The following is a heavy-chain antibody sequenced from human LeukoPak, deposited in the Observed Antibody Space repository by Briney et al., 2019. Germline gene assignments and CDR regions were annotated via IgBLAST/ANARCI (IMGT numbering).Heavy chain of an antibody. Sequence: ASVKVSCKASGYTFTGYYMHWVRQAPGQGLEWMGWINPNSGGTNYAQKFQGRVTMTRDTSISTAYMELSRLRSDDTAVYYCARYYDSSGLDAFDIWGQGTMVTVSS. J-gene: IGHJ3*02. V-gene: IGHV1-2*02. CDR2: INPNSGGT. D-gene: IGHD3-22*01. CDR3: ARYYDSSGLDAFDI. CDR1: GYTFTGYY.